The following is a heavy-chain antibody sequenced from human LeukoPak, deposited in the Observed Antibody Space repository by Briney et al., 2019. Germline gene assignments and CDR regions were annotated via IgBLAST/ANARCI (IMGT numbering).Heavy chain of an antibody. D-gene: IGHD6-13*01. Sequence: GGSLRLSCAASGFTFSSYSMNWVRQAPGKGLEWVSYISSSSSTIYYADSVKGRFTISRDNAKNSLYLRMNSLRAEDTAVYYCARDTVAAAVPLPSDYWGQGTLVTVSS. CDR1: GFTFSSYS. CDR3: ARDTVAAAVPLPSDY. CDR2: ISSSSSTI. J-gene: IGHJ4*02. V-gene: IGHV3-48*04.